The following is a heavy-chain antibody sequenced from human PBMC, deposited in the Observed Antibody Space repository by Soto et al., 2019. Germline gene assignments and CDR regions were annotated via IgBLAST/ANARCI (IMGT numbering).Heavy chain of an antibody. CDR2: IIPIFGTA. CDR1: GGTFSSYA. CDR3: ARAVFTMIVVVITGAFDI. Sequence: SVKVSCKASGGTFSSYAISWVRQAPGQGLEWMGGIIPIFGTANYAQKFQGRVTITADESTSTAYMELSSLRSEDTAVHYCARAVFTMIVVVITGAFDIWGQGTMVTVSS. V-gene: IGHV1-69*13. D-gene: IGHD3-22*01. J-gene: IGHJ3*02.